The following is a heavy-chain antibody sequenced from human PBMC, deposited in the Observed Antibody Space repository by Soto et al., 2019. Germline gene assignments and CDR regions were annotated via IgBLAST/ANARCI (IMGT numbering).Heavy chain of an antibody. CDR3: AHRPTGWYLFDY. J-gene: IGHJ4*02. V-gene: IGHV2-5*01. Sequence: QITLKESGPTVVKPTQTLTLTCTVSGFSLRTNGAGVGWIRQPPGEAPEWLALIYGNNDKRYSPSLNSRLTNTKDASKNQVVLTMTNMDPVDTGTYYCAHRPTGWYLFDYWGQGTLVTVSS. D-gene: IGHD6-19*01. CDR2: IYGNNDK. CDR1: GFSLRTNGAG.